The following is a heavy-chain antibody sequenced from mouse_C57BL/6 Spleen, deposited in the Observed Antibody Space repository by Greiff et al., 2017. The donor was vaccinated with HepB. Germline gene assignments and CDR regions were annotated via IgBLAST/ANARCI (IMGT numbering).Heavy chain of an antibody. CDR1: GYTFTSYW. V-gene: IGHV1-64*01. CDR3: ARKGTTVVADAMDY. D-gene: IGHD1-1*01. Sequence: VQLQQPGAELVKPGASVKLSCKASGYTFTSYWMHWVKQRPGQGLEWIGMIHPNSGSTNYNEKFKSKATLTVDKASSTAYMPLSSLTSEDSAVYYCARKGTTVVADAMDYWGQGTSVTVSS. J-gene: IGHJ4*01. CDR2: IHPNSGST.